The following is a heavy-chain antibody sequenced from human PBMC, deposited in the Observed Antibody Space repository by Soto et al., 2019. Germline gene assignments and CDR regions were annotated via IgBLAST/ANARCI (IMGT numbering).Heavy chain of an antibody. J-gene: IGHJ4*02. D-gene: IGHD1-26*01. CDR2: ISYDGSNK. CDR1: GFTFSSYG. Sequence: PGGSLRLSCAASGFTFSSYGMHWVRQAPGKGLEWVAVISYDGSNKYYADSVKGRFTISRDNSKNTLYLQMNSLRAEDTAVYYCAKDLVGARDYWGQGTLVTVSS. CDR3: AKDLVGARDY. V-gene: IGHV3-30*18.